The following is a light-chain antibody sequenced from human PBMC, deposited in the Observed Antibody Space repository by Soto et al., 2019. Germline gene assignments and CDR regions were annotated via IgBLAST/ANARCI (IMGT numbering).Light chain of an antibody. CDR2: KTS. J-gene: IGKJ1*01. Sequence: IQMTQSPPTVSAFVGDRVTFSCRASQNIGYWLAWYQQKPGQAPVLLIEKTSSLQSGVASRFYGSGSGTDSTLTIISLQTDDVGTYYCQQYSRYWTFGPGTKV. CDR1: QNIGYW. CDR3: QQYSRYWT. V-gene: IGKV1-5*03.